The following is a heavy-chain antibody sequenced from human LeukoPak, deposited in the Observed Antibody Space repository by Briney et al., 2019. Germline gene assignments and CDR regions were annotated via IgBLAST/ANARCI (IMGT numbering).Heavy chain of an antibody. CDR3: VRYFDWPRPFDY. D-gene: IGHD3-9*01. CDR1: GYTFTSYG. J-gene: IGHJ4*02. V-gene: IGHV1-18*04. Sequence: GASVKVSCTASGYTFTSYGISWVRQAPGQGLEWMGWISAYNGNANYAQNLQGRVTMTTDTSTSTAYMELRSQRSDDTAVYYCVRYFDWPRPFDYWGQGTLVTVSS. CDR2: ISAYNGNA.